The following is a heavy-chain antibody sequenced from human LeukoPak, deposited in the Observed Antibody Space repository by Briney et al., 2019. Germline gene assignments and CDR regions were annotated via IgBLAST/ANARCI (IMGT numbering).Heavy chain of an antibody. V-gene: IGHV1-69*05. CDR3: ARDSAYSNYERTFDY. D-gene: IGHD4-11*01. CDR1: GGTFSSYA. J-gene: IGHJ4*02. Sequence: ASVKVSCKASGGTFSSYAISWVRQAPGQGLEWMGGIIPIFGTANYAQKLQGRVTMTTDTSTSTAYMELRSLRSDDTAVYYCARDSAYSNYERTFDYWGQGTLVTVSS. CDR2: IIPIFGTA.